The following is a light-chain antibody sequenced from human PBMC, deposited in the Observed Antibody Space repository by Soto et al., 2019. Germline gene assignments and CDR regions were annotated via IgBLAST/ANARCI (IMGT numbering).Light chain of an antibody. CDR3: QQRSNWPLT. CDR1: QSVSSY. V-gene: IGKV3-11*01. Sequence: EIVLTQSPATLSLSPGERATLSCRASQSVSSYVAWYQSKPGQAPRLLMYDASNRVIGIPDRFSGSGSVTDFTLTINSLEPEDFAVYYCQQRSNWPLTFGGGTTVEI. J-gene: IGKJ4*01. CDR2: DAS.